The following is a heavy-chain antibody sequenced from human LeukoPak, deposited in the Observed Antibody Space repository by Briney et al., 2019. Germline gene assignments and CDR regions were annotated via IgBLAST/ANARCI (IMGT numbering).Heavy chain of an antibody. V-gene: IGHV3-23*01. Sequence: GGSLRLSCAASGFTFSSYAMGWVRQAPGKGLEWISAISGSGGSTYYADSVKGRFTISRDNSKNTLYLQMNSLRAEDTAVYYCAKEVFYCSGGSCQGYWGQGTLVTVSS. CDR1: GFTFSSYA. J-gene: IGHJ4*02. D-gene: IGHD2-15*01. CDR3: AKEVFYCSGGSCQGY. CDR2: ISGSGGST.